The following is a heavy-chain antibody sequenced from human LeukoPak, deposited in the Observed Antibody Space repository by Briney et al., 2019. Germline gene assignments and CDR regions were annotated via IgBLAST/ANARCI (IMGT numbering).Heavy chain of an antibody. J-gene: IGHJ4*02. CDR1: GGSFSGYY. D-gene: IGHD6-13*01. CDR2: INHSGST. CDR3: ARGDDRQQLVLVY. V-gene: IGHV4-34*01. Sequence: KPSETLSLTCAVYGGSFSGYYWSWIRQPPGKGLEWIGEINHSGSTNYNPSLKSRVTISVDTSKNQFSLKLSSVTAADTAVYYCARGDDRQQLVLVYWGQGTLVTVSS.